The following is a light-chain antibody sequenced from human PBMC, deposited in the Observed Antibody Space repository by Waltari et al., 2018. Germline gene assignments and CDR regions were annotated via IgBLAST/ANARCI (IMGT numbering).Light chain of an antibody. J-gene: IGKJ4*01. Sequence: EIVMTQSPATLSVSPGERATLSCRASQSVSSNLAWYQQQPGQAPRLLIYGASTRATGIPARFSGSVSGTEFTLTISSLQSEDFAVYYCQQYNNWPRTFGGGTKVEIK. CDR2: GAS. CDR3: QQYNNWPRT. CDR1: QSVSSN. V-gene: IGKV3-15*01.